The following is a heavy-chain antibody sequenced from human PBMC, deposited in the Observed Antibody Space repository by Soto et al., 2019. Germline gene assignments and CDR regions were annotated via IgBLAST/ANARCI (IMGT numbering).Heavy chain of an antibody. CDR2: INPNSGGT. D-gene: IGHD6-13*01. Sequence: ASVKVSCKASGYTFTDYYMHWVRQAPGQGLEWMGWINPNSGGTNYAQKFQGWVTMTRDTSISTAYMELSRLRSDDTAVYYCARDLSIAAAGSAPFFDYWGQGTLVTVSS. CDR1: GYTFTDYY. V-gene: IGHV1-2*04. CDR3: ARDLSIAAAGSAPFFDY. J-gene: IGHJ4*02.